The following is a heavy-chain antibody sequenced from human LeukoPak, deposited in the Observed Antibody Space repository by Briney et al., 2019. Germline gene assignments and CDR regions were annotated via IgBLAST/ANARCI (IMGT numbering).Heavy chain of an antibody. CDR3: ARSNQADDY. J-gene: IGHJ4*02. CDR1: GFTFSSYW. CDR2: INTGGSSI. V-gene: IGHV3-74*01. Sequence: GRSLRLSCAASGFTFSSYWMHWVRQVPGKGLVWVARINTGGSSITYADSVKGRFTISRDNAKNTPYMQMDSLRAEDTGVYYCARSNQADDYWGQGTLVTVSS. D-gene: IGHD1-14*01.